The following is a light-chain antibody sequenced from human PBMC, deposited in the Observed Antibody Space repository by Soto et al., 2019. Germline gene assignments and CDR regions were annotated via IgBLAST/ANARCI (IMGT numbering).Light chain of an antibody. CDR3: KQYSTTPPTYT. CDR1: QSVFFGSNNKYY. CDR2: WAS. Sequence: DIVVTQSPDSLAVSLGERATINCKSSQSVFFGSNNKYYLAWYQQKPGQPPKLLIYWASTRESGVPDRFSGRGYGTYLTLTIIGLQAEDVAVYYCKQYSTTPPTYTVGQGTKVDIK. V-gene: IGKV4-1*01. J-gene: IGKJ2*01.